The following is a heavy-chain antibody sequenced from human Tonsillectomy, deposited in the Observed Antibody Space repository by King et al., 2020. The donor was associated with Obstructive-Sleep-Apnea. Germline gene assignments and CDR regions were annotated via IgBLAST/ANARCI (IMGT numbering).Heavy chain of an antibody. D-gene: IGHD2-15*01. CDR2: IYYSGST. V-gene: IGHV4-39*02. Sequence: LPLQESGPGLVKPSETLSLTCTVSGGSISSSSYYWGWIRQPPGKGLEWIGSIYYSGSTYYNPSLKSRVTISVDTSKNHFSLKLSSVTAADTAVYYCARRYCSGGSCYVGGWFDPWGQGTLVTVSS. J-gene: IGHJ5*02. CDR1: GGSISSSSYY. CDR3: ARRYCSGGSCYVGGWFDP.